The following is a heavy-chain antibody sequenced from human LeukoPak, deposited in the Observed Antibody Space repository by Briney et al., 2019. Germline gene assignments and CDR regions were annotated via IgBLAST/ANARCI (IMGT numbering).Heavy chain of an antibody. D-gene: IGHD3-16*01. Sequence: GGSLRLSCAASGFTFSSYAMHWVRQVPGKGLEWVAVISSDGSNKNYADSVKGRFTISRDNSKNTLYLQMVTLRAEDTAVYYCARVSTLEGAPDDRWGQGTLVTVSS. J-gene: IGHJ5*02. CDR3: ARVSTLEGAPDDR. CDR1: GFTFSSYA. V-gene: IGHV3-30-3*01. CDR2: ISSDGSNK.